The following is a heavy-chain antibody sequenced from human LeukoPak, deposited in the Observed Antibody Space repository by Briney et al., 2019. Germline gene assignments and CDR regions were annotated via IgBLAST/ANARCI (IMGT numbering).Heavy chain of an antibody. CDR1: GFTFSTFW. CDR2: INPEDTTT. CDR3: ARDLTGPVDY. D-gene: IGHD3-9*01. V-gene: IGHV3-74*01. J-gene: IGHJ4*02. Sequence: PGGSLRLSCSASGFTFSTFWIHWVRQAPGKGLVWVSRINPEDTTTTYADSVRRRFTISRDNAKNTLYLQMNSLTAEDTAVYYCARDLTGPVDYWGQGTLVTVSS.